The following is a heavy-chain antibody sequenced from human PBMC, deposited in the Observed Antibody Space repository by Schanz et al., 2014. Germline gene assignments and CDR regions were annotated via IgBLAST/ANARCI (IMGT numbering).Heavy chain of an antibody. D-gene: IGHD3-9*01. CDR3: AKVDRTRYYAMDA. Sequence: QVQLVQSGAEVKKPGSSVKVSCKASGGTFSSSTLTWVRQAPGQGLEWMGRIIPILEKTNYAQKFQGRVTMTADKSTSTVYMEVSGLRSEDTAVYYCAKVDRTRYYAMDAWGQGTTVTVSS. CDR1: GGTFSSST. CDR2: IIPILEKT. V-gene: IGHV1-69*08. J-gene: IGHJ6*02.